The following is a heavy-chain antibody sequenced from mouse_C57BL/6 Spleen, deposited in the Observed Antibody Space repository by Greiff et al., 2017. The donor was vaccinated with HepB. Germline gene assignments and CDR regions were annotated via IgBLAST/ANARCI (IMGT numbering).Heavy chain of an antibody. CDR1: GYSFSSSW. CDR2: IYPGDGDT. CDR3: SSGAGTSQCGAMDY. Sequence: VQLQQSGPELVKPGASVKISCKASGYSFSSSWMNWVKQRPGKGLEWIGRIYPGDGDTNYNGKFKGKATLTADKSSSTAYMQLSSLTSEDSAVYFCSSGAGTSQCGAMDYWGQGTSVTVSS. D-gene: IGHD4-1*01. V-gene: IGHV1-82*01. J-gene: IGHJ4*01.